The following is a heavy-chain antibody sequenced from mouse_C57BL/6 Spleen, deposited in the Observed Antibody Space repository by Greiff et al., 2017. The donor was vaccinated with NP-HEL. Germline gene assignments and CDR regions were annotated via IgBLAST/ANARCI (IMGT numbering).Heavy chain of an antibody. CDR1: GFTFSSYA. J-gene: IGHJ4*01. D-gene: IGHD1-1*01. CDR3: ARDRVTTVVAVYYAMDY. CDR2: ISDGGSYT. Sequence: DVQLVESGGGLVKPGGSLKLSCAASGFTFSSYAMSWVRQTPEKRLEWVATISDGGSYTYYPDNVKGRFTISRDNAKNNLYLQMSHLKSEDTAMYYCARDRVTTVVAVYYAMDYWGQGTSVTVSS. V-gene: IGHV5-4*01.